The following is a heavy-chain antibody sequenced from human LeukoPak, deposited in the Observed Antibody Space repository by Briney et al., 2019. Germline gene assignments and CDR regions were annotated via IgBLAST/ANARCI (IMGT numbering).Heavy chain of an antibody. CDR1: GFTFSSYW. J-gene: IGHJ4*02. D-gene: IGHD2-2*01. V-gene: IGHV3-7*01. CDR3: AREAFRVVVPAAEIDY. Sequence: PGGSLRLSCAASGFTFSSYWMSWVRQAPGKGLEWVANIKHDGSEKYYVDSVKGRFTISRDNAKNSLYLQMNSLRAEDTAVYYCAREAFRVVVPAAEIDYWGQGTLVTVSS. CDR2: IKHDGSEK.